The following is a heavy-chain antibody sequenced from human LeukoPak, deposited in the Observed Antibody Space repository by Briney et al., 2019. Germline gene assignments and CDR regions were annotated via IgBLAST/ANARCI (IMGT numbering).Heavy chain of an antibody. V-gene: IGHV7-4-1*02. CDR3: ARDPYDILTGYQLYYFDY. CDR1: GYTFTSYA. J-gene: IGHJ4*02. CDR2: INTNTGNP. Sequence: GASVKVSCKASGYTFTSYAMNWVQQAPGQGLEWMGWINTNTGNPTYALGFTGRFVFSLDTSVSTAYLQISSLKAEDTAVYYCARDPYDILTGYQLYYFDYWGQGTLVTVSS. D-gene: IGHD3-9*01.